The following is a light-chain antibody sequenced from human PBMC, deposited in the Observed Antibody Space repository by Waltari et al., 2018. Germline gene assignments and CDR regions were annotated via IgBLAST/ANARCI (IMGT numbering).Light chain of an antibody. CDR1: QSVGKY. Sequence: DIVLTQSPGTLSLSPGERASLFCRASQSVGKYLAWYQQKPGQAPRLVMYDASTRATGIPDRFIGSGSGTDFSLTISRLEPEDFAVYYCQKYVNLPATFGQGTRVEIK. J-gene: IGKJ1*01. CDR3: QKYVNLPAT. V-gene: IGKV3-20*01. CDR2: DAS.